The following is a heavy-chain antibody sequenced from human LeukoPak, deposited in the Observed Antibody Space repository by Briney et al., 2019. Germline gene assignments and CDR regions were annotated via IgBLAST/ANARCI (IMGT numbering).Heavy chain of an antibody. D-gene: IGHD5-18*01. Sequence: GGSLRLSCAASGFTVSSNYMSWVRQAPGKGLEWVSAISGSGGSTYYADSVKGRFTISRDNSKNTLYLQMNSLRAEDTAVYYCAKEGAAMGKFDYWGQGTLVTVSS. J-gene: IGHJ4*02. CDR1: GFTVSSNY. CDR2: ISGSGGST. CDR3: AKEGAAMGKFDY. V-gene: IGHV3-23*01.